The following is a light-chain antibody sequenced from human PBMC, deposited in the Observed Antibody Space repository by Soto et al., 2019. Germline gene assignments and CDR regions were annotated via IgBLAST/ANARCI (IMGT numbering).Light chain of an antibody. CDR2: EVS. Sequence: QSALTQPASVSGSPGQSITISCTGTSSDVGGYNYVSWYQQHPGKAPKLMIYEVSNRPSGVSNRFSGSKSGNTASLTISGLQAEDEADYYCSCTSSSTLVFGTGTKLTVL. V-gene: IGLV2-14*01. CDR1: SSDVGGYNY. CDR3: SCTSSSTLV. J-gene: IGLJ1*01.